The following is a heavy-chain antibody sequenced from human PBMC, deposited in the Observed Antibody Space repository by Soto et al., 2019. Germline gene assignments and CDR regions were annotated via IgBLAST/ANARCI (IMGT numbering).Heavy chain of an antibody. V-gene: IGHV3-53*01. D-gene: IGHD2-15*01. CDR2: IYSGGYT. Sequence: EVQLVESGGGLIQPGGSLRLSCAVSGFTVSNNYMSWVRQAPGKGLEGVSVIYSGGYTAYGDSVKGRFTISRDNSKNHLFPQRNSRGADVGALFSWATTPGGGGYWGQGTLVTVSS. CDR3: ATTPGGGGY. J-gene: IGHJ4*02. CDR1: GFTVSNNY.